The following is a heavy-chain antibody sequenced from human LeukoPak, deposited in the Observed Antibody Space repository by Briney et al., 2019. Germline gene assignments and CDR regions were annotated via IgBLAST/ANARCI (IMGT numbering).Heavy chain of an antibody. V-gene: IGHV4-39*07. CDR1: GGSLNTPNYY. D-gene: IGHD6-13*01. J-gene: IGHJ4*02. CDR3: ARVADIAAVGTDC. Sequence: PSETLSLTCTVSGGSLNTPNYYWGWIRQTPGKGLEWIGNIFYSGGTYYSPSLTSRVTISLDTSRNQFSLRLNSVTAADTAVYYCARVADIAAVGTDCWGQGTLVTVSS. CDR2: IFYSGGT.